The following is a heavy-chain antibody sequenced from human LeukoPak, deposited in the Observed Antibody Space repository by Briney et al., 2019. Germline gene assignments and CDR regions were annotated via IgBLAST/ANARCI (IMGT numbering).Heavy chain of an antibody. Sequence: SSETLSLTCTVSGGSISSYYWSWIRQPAGKGLEWIGRIYTSGSTNYNPSLKSRVNMSVDPSKNKFYLTLRSVTAEDTAVYYCASHYYDSSGYYNYFDYWGQGTLVTVSS. CDR2: IYTSGST. CDR1: GGSISSYY. V-gene: IGHV4-4*07. CDR3: ASHYYDSSGYYNYFDY. J-gene: IGHJ4*02. D-gene: IGHD3-22*01.